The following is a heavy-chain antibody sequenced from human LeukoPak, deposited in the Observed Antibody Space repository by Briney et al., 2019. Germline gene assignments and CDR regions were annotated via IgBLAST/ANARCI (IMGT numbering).Heavy chain of an antibody. J-gene: IGHJ5*02. CDR1: GYTFSNFY. Sequence: GASVKVSCKASGYTFSNFYIRWVRQAPGQGLEWMGWINPNSGGTNYAQKFQGRVTMTRDTSISTAYMELSRLRSDDTAVYYCARGPEVVPAAGPRDWFDPWGQGTLVTVSS. CDR2: INPNSGGT. D-gene: IGHD2-2*01. V-gene: IGHV1-2*02. CDR3: ARGPEVVPAAGPRDWFDP.